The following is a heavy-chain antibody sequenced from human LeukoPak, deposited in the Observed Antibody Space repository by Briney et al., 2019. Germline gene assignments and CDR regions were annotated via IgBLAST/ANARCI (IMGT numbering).Heavy chain of an antibody. V-gene: IGHV3-48*03. CDR1: GFTISSYE. Sequence: PGGSLRLSCAASGFTISSYEMNCVRQAPGKWLEWVSYISSSGSTIYYADSVKGRFTISRENAKNSLYLQMNSLRAEDTAVYYCARAGYYDSSGTLGAFDIWGQGTMVTVSS. D-gene: IGHD3-22*01. CDR2: ISSSGSTI. J-gene: IGHJ3*02. CDR3: ARAGYYDSSGTLGAFDI.